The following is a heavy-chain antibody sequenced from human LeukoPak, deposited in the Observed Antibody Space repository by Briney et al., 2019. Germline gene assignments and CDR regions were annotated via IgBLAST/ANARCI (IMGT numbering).Heavy chain of an antibody. J-gene: IGHJ6*03. D-gene: IGHD3-10*01. CDR1: GFTFSSYA. CDR2: ISGSGGST. V-gene: IGHV3-23*01. Sequence: GGSLRLSCAASGFTFSSYAMSWVRQAPGKGLEWVPAISGSGGSTYYADSVKGRFTISRDNSKNTLYLQMNSLRAEDTAVYYCAKDLWEFGDYYYYMDVWGKGTTVTVSS. CDR3: AKDLWEFGDYYYYMDV.